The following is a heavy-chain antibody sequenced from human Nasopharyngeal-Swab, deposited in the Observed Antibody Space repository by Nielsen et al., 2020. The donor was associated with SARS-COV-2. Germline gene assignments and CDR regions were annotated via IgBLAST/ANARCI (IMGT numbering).Heavy chain of an antibody. V-gene: IGHV3-7*01. J-gene: IGHJ3*02. CDR3: AREAREGGGFDI. CDR2: IKQGRSER. D-gene: IGHD3-16*01. Sequence: VRQAPGKGLEWVANIKQGRSERNYVDSVKGRFTISRDNAKNSLYLQMNSLRAEDTAVYYCAREAREGGGFDIWGQGTMVTVSS.